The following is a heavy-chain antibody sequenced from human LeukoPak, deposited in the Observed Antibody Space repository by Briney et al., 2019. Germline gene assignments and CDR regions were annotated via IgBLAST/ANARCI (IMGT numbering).Heavy chain of an antibody. Sequence: SETLSLTRTLSGVSISSSRYYWGWVPPPPRKGLEWIGSIYYSGSTYYNPSLKSRVTISVDTSKNQFSLRLSSVAAADTAVYYCVRGRDGYSNWGQGTLVTVSS. D-gene: IGHD5-24*01. J-gene: IGHJ4*02. CDR1: GVSISSSRYY. V-gene: IGHV4-39*07. CDR2: IYYSGST. CDR3: VRGRDGYSN.